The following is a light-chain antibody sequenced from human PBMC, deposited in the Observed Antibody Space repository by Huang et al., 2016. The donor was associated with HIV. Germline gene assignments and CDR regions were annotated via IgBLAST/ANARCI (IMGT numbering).Light chain of an antibody. CDR1: QDINNF. Sequence: IRMTQSPSSLSASTGDRVTITCRANQDINNFLAWYQQRPGSVPKLLIYDASTLQIGVPSRFSGNGSGTDFTLTIGCLHSEDVATYYCQQYDIYPLTFGPGTRVDIK. CDR2: DAS. V-gene: IGKV1-8*01. CDR3: QQYDIYPLT. J-gene: IGKJ3*01.